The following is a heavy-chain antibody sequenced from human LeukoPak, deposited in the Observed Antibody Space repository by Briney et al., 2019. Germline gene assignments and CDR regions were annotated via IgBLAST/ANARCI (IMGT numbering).Heavy chain of an antibody. CDR3: ARNRLRLES. D-gene: IGHD2/OR15-2a*01. V-gene: IGHV3-7*01. CDR1: GFTFTSSW. J-gene: IGHJ4*02. CDR2: IKTDGSGK. Sequence: GGSLRLSCVASGFTFTSSWMSWVRQAPGKGLEWVANIKTDGSGKYYVDSVKGRFTISRDNAKNSLYLQMNSLRVEDTAVYYCARNRLRLESWGQGILATVSS.